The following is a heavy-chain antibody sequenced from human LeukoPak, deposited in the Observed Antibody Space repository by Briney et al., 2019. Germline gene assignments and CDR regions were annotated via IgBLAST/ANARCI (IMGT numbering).Heavy chain of an antibody. V-gene: IGHV4-59*12. Sequence: SETLSLTCTVSGGSISSYYWSWIRQPPGKGLEWIGYMYYSGSTNYNPSLKSRVTISVDTSKHQFSLKLSSVTAADTAVFYCARGGVRRRSYYYYYMDVWGKGTTVTVSS. D-gene: IGHD4/OR15-4a*01. CDR3: ARGGVRRRSYYYYYMDV. J-gene: IGHJ6*03. CDR2: MYYSGST. CDR1: GGSISSYY.